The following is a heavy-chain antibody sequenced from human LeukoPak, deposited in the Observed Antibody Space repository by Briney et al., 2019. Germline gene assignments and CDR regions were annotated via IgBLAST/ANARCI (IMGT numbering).Heavy chain of an antibody. Sequence: ASVKVSCKASGYTFTGYYMHWVRQAPGQGLEWMGWISAYNGNTNYAQKLQGRVTMTTDTSTSTAYMELRSLRSDDTAVYYCARRCSGGSCYGYYGMDVWGQGTTVTVSS. CDR3: ARRCSGGSCYGYYGMDV. CDR1: GYTFTGYY. V-gene: IGHV1-18*04. J-gene: IGHJ6*02. D-gene: IGHD2-15*01. CDR2: ISAYNGNT.